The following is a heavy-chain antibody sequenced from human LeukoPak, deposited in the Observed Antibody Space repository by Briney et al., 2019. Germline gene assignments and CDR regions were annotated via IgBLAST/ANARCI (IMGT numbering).Heavy chain of an antibody. CDR1: GGSFSGYY. CDR3: ARGRLIVGATTAFHY. V-gene: IGHV4-34*01. D-gene: IGHD1-26*01. J-gene: IGHJ4*02. Sequence: ASETLSLTCAVYGGSFSGYYWSWIRQPPGKGLEWIGEINHSGSTNYNPSLKSRVTISVDTSKNQFSLKLSSVTAADTAVYYCARGRLIVGATTAFHYWGQGTLVTVSS. CDR2: INHSGST.